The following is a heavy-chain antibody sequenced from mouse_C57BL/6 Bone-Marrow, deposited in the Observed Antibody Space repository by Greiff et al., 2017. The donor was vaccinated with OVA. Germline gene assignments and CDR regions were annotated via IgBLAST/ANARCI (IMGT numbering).Heavy chain of an antibody. CDR3: ARRYSNLWFAY. Sequence: VQGVESGPGLVQPSQSLSITCTVSGFSLTSYGVHWVRQSPGKGLEWLGVIWSGGSTAYNAAFISRLSISKDNSKSQVFFKMNSLQADDTAIYYCARRYSNLWFAYWGQGTLVTVSA. V-gene: IGHV2-2*01. D-gene: IGHD2-5*01. CDR2: IWSGGST. CDR1: GFSLTSYG. J-gene: IGHJ3*01.